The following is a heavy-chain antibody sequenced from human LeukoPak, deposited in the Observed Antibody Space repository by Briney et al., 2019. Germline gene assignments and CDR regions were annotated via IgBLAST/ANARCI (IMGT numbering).Heavy chain of an antibody. CDR3: ARHDNNNYETGFYFDY. D-gene: IGHD4-11*01. CDR2: IYYSGST. CDR1: GGSISSSSYY. Sequence: PSETLSLTCTVSGGSISSSSYYWGWIRQPPGKGLEWIGSIYYSGSTYYNPSLKSRVTISVDTSKNQFSLKLSSVTAADTAVYYCARHDNNNYETGFYFDYWGQGILVTVSS. J-gene: IGHJ4*02. V-gene: IGHV4-39*01.